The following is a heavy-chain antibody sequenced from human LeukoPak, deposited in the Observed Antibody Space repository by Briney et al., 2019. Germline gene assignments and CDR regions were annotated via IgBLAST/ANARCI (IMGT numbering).Heavy chain of an antibody. CDR1: GGSFSGYY. V-gene: IGHV4-34*01. CDR2: INHSGST. J-gene: IGHJ4*02. Sequence: SETLSLTCAVYGGSFSGYYWSWIRQPPGKGLEWIGEINHSGSTNYNPSLKSRVTISVDTSKNQFSLKLSSVTAADTAVYYCARDSKGSIDYWGQGTLVTVSP. D-gene: IGHD2-2*01. CDR3: ARDSKGSIDY.